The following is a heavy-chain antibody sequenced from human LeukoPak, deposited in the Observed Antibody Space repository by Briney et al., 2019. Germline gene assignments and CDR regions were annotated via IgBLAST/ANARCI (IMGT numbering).Heavy chain of an antibody. Sequence: PGGSLRLSCAASGFTFSSYAMHWVRQAPGKGLEWVAVISYDGSNKYYADSVKGRFTISRDNSKNTLYLQMNSLRAEDTAVYYCAKDPSAVTTRLFGYWGQGTLVTVSS. V-gene: IGHV3-30-3*01. D-gene: IGHD4-17*01. CDR1: GFTFSSYA. CDR2: ISYDGSNK. CDR3: AKDPSAVTTRLFGY. J-gene: IGHJ4*02.